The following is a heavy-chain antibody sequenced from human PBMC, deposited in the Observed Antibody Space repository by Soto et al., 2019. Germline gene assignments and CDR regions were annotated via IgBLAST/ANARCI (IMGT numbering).Heavy chain of an antibody. CDR2: INPATGAA. Sequence: QLHLVQSGAVVKKPGASVTVSCSASGYPVTAYYMHWVRQAPGRGLEWMGGINPATGAAKYTQTFQGRVTMTRDTPTGTVFMELSGLTSEDTTVFYCARGGGVGVAGSAAFDMWGQGTVVTVSS. CDR3: ARGGGVGVAGSAAFDM. D-gene: IGHD3-3*01. J-gene: IGHJ3*02. CDR1: GYPVTAYY. V-gene: IGHV1-2*02.